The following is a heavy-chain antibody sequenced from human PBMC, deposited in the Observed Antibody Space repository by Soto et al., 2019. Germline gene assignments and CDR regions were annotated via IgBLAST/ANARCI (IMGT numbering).Heavy chain of an antibody. CDR3: RYSGYDKGVYYFDY. Sequence: GGSLRLSCAASGFTFSNAWMNWVRQAPGKGLEWVGRIKSKTGGGTTDYAAPVKGRFTISRDDSKNTLYLQMNSLKTEDTAVYYCRYSGYDKGVYYFDYWGQGTLVTVSS. V-gene: IGHV3-15*07. D-gene: IGHD5-12*01. CDR1: GFTFSNAW. J-gene: IGHJ4*02. CDR2: IKSKTGGGTT.